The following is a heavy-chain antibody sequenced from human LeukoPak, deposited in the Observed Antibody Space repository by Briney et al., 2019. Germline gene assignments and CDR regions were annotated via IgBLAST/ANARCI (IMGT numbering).Heavy chain of an antibody. J-gene: IGHJ4*02. CDR3: ARSHCSGGSCYFFFDY. Sequence: GKSLKISCKGSGYTFTSYWIGWVRQMPGKGLEWMGIIYPGDSDTRYSPSFQGQVSISADKPISTAYLQWSSLKASHTAMYYCARSHCSGGSCYFFFDYWGQGTLVTVSS. CDR1: GYTFTSYW. D-gene: IGHD2-15*01. CDR2: IYPGDSDT. V-gene: IGHV5-51*04.